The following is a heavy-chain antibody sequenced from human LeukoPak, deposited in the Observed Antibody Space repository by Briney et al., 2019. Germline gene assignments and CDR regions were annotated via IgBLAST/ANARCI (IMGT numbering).Heavy chain of an antibody. J-gene: IGHJ3*02. CDR3: SRGDYGDYHDAFDI. CDR2: IYYSGNT. Sequence: PSETLSLTCAVSDGSISSYYCSWIRQPPGKGLEWIGYIYYSGNTYYNPSLKSRLTISVDTSKNQFSLKLSSVTAADTAVYYCSRGDYGDYHDAFDIWGQGTMVTVSS. V-gene: IGHV4-59*12. CDR1: DGSISSYY. D-gene: IGHD4-17*01.